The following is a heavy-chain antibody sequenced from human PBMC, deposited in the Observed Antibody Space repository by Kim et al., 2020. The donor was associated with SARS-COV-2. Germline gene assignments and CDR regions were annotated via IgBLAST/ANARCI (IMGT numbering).Heavy chain of an antibody. Sequence: GGYLRLSCAASGFTFSSYGMHWVRQAPGKGLEWVAVISYDGSNKYYADSVKGRFTISRDNSKNTLYLQMNSLRAEDTAVYYCAKDFGGSGWYPVYYYYGMDVWGHATTVTVSS. CDR3: AKDFGGSGWYPVYYYYGMDV. CDR2: ISYDGSNK. V-gene: IGHV3-30*18. D-gene: IGHD6-19*01. CDR1: GFTFSSYG. J-gene: IGHJ6*02.